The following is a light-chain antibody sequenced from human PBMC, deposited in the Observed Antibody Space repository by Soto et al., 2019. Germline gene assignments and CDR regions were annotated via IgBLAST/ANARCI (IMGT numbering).Light chain of an antibody. V-gene: IGKV3-15*01. CDR1: QSMSNN. CDR3: QQYHNWPPFT. Sequence: EIVMTQSPATLSVSPGERATLSCRASQSMSNNLAWYQQKPGQAPRLLIYGASTRYTGIPDRFSGSGSGTEFTLTISSRQSEDFAIYYCQQYHNWPPFTFGQGTRLEIK. CDR2: GAS. J-gene: IGKJ5*01.